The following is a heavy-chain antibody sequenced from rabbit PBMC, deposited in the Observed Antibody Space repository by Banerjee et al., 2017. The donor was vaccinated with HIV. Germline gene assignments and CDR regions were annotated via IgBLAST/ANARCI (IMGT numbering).Heavy chain of an antibody. V-gene: IGHV1S45*01. D-gene: IGHD4-1*01. CDR2: IYTGNNYI. CDR1: GFDFRSNV. J-gene: IGHJ4*01. CDR3: ARDLAGVIGWNFDL. Sequence: QEQLVESGGSLVQPEGSLTPTCKASGFDFRSNVMCWVRQAPGKGLELIGCIYTGNNYIWYASWAKGRFTISKTSSTTVSLQMTSLTAADTATYFCARDLAGVIGWNFDLWGPGTLVTVS.